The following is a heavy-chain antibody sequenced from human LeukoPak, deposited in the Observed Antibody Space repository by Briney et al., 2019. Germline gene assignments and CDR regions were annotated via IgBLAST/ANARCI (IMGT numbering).Heavy chain of an antibody. J-gene: IGHJ4*02. CDR3: VRENTGSE. CDR2: ISTSGSTV. Sequence: GGSLRLSCAASGFTFSSSEMNWVRQAPGKGLEWVSYISTSGSTVYYADSVKGRFTISRDNAKNSLYLQMNSLRANDTAVYYCVRENTGSEWGQGTLVSVSS. D-gene: IGHD1-14*01. CDR1: GFTFSSSE. V-gene: IGHV3-48*03.